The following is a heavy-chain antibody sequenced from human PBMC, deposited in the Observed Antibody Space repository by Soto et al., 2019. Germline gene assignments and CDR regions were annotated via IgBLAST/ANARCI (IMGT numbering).Heavy chain of an antibody. Sequence: GGSLRLSCVASGFTFSDYGIHWVRQAPDKGLEWVAVVWFDGSIQYYGDSVKGRFTISRDNSNNTVDLQMNNLRAEDTAVYYCARVEFGGNSYYFEYWGQGTPVTVS. D-gene: IGHD1-7*01. J-gene: IGHJ4*02. CDR1: GFTFSDYG. V-gene: IGHV3-33*01. CDR2: VWFDGSIQ. CDR3: ARVEFGGNSYYFEY.